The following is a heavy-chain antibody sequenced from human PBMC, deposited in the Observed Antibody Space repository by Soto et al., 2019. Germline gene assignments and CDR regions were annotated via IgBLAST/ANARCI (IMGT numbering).Heavy chain of an antibody. J-gene: IGHJ6*02. Sequence: EVQLVESGGGLVQPGGSLRLSCAASEFAFSTYWMHWVRQVPGKGLLWVSRINGDGITTSYADSVKGRFTISRDNAENILYLQMNSLRAEDTAVYYCARDKAYGLDVWGQGTTVTVSS. CDR1: EFAFSTYW. CDR3: ARDKAYGLDV. CDR2: INGDGITT. V-gene: IGHV3-74*01.